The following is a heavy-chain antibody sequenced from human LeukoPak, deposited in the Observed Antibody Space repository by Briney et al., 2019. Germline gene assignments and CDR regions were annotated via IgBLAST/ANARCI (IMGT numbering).Heavy chain of an antibody. CDR3: ARYVWGSYPTFEDY. D-gene: IGHD3-16*02. J-gene: IGHJ4*02. CDR2: IYYSGST. Sequence: PSETLSLTCTVSGGSISSYYWSLIRQPPGKGLEWIGYIYYSGSTNYNPSLKSRVTISVDTSKNQFSLKLSSVTAADTAVYYCARYVWGSYPTFEDYWGQGTLVTVSS. CDR1: GGSISSYY. V-gene: IGHV4-59*01.